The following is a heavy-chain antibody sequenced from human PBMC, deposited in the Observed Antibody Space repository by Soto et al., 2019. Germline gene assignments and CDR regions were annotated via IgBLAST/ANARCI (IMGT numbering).Heavy chain of an antibody. D-gene: IGHD6-19*01. Sequence: GASVKVSCKASADTFSDYFFHWVRQAPGQGLEWLGWINPNTGNTNYIKKFQGRVTMTRDTSMSSVYMELTSLRSDDTAMFYCTRSNYNSGWFQHQFDSWGQGTLVTVYS. J-gene: IGHJ4*02. CDR3: TRSNYNSGWFQHQFDS. CDR2: INPNTGNT. CDR1: ADTFSDYF. V-gene: IGHV1-2*02.